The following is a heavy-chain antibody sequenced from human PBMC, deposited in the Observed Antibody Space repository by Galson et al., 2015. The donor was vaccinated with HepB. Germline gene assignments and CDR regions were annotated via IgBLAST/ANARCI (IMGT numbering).Heavy chain of an antibody. V-gene: IGHV3-7*03. CDR3: ARGPRRYCSGGSCHNWFDP. CDR1: GFTFSSYW. J-gene: IGHJ5*02. Sequence: SLRLSCAASGFTFSSYWMSWVRQAPGKGLEWVANIKQDGSEKYYVDSVKGRFTISRDNAKNSLYLQMNSLRAEDTAVYYCARGPRRYCSGGSCHNWFDPWGQGTLVTVSS. CDR2: IKQDGSEK. D-gene: IGHD2-15*01.